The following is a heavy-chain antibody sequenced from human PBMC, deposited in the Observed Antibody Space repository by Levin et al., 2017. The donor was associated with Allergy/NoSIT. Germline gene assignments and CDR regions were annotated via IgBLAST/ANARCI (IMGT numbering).Heavy chain of an antibody. CDR3: ARSQIGLSGIVGGD. J-gene: IGHJ4*02. CDR2: ISSGGSYI. Sequence: GGSLRLSCATSGFTFSGYSMNWVRQAPGKGLEWVAYISSGGSYIYYADSLKGRFTISRDNAKNSLYLQMSSLRAEDTAVYYCARSQIGLSGIVGGDWGQGTLVTVSS. CDR1: GFTFSGYS. V-gene: IGHV3-21*01. D-gene: IGHD1-26*01.